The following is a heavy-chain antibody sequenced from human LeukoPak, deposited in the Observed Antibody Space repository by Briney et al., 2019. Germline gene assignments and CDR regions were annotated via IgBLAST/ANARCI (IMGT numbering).Heavy chain of an antibody. J-gene: IGHJ3*02. Sequence: PSETLSLTCTVTGGSISSGDHYWSWIRQHPGKGLEWIGYIYYNGNTYYNPSLKTRVTMSVDTSKNQFSLKLSSVTAADTAVYYCARDQDMSGYDAFDIWGQGTMVTVSS. CDR2: IYYNGNT. CDR1: GGSISSGDHY. D-gene: IGHD3-3*01. V-gene: IGHV4-31*03. CDR3: ARDQDMSGYDAFDI.